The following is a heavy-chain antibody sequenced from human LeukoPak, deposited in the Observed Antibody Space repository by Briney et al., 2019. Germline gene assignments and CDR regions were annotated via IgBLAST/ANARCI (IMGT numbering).Heavy chain of an antibody. Sequence: GGSLRLSCAASGFTFSSYGMGWVRQAPGKGLEWVSAISGSGGTTYYADSVKGRFTISRDNSKNTLYLQMSSLRPEDTAVYYCARVSFPSYCSGGSCYSNAFDIWGQGTMVTVSS. CDR2: ISGSGGTT. CDR1: GFTFSSYG. CDR3: ARVSFPSYCSGGSCYSNAFDI. J-gene: IGHJ3*02. D-gene: IGHD2-15*01. V-gene: IGHV3-23*01.